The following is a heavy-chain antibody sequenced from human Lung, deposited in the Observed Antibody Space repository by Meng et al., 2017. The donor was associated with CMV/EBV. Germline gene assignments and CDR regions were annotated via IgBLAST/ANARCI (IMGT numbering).Heavy chain of an antibody. CDR1: GYTLTNYY. CDR2: INPSDNTT. Sequence: SVXVSXXASGYTLTNYYIHWVRQAPGQGLEWMGIINPSDNTTIYAQKFQGRVTMTRDTSTSTVYMELSSLRSDDTALYYCARDLGYSSSWYFQYYFDCWGQGXLVXVSS. D-gene: IGHD6-13*01. J-gene: IGHJ4*02. CDR3: ARDLGYSSSWYFQYYFDC. V-gene: IGHV1-46*01.